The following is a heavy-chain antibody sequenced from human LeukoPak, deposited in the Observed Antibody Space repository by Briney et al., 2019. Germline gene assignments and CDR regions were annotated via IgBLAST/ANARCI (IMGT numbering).Heavy chain of an antibody. CDR2: ISSSSSTI. CDR3: ARALSGSYSSAFDI. CDR1: GFTFSSYN. Sequence: QPGGSLRLSCAASGFTFSSYNMNWVRQAPGKGLEWVSYISSSSSTIYYADSVKGRFTISRDNAKNSLYLQMNSLRAEDTAVYYCARALSGSYSSAFDIWGQGTMVTVSS. J-gene: IGHJ3*02. V-gene: IGHV3-48*01. D-gene: IGHD1-26*01.